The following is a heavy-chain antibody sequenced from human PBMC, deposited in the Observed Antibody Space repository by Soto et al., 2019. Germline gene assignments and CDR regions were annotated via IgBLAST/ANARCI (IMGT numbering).Heavy chain of an antibody. CDR3: ARGRNSFDY. Sequence: EVQLVESGGGLVQPGGSLRLSCAASGFTFSDYYMDWVRQAPGKALEWVGRSRNKANSYTTEYAASVKGRFTISRDESKNSLYLQMNSLKTEDTAVYYCARGRNSFDYWGQGTLVGVSS. J-gene: IGHJ4*02. CDR2: SRNKANSYTT. V-gene: IGHV3-72*01. CDR1: GFTFSDYY.